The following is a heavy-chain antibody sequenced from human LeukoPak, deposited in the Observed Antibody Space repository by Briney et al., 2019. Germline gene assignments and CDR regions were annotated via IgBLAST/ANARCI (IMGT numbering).Heavy chain of an antibody. J-gene: IGHJ5*02. V-gene: IGHV4-34*01. D-gene: IGHD6-19*01. CDR1: GGSFSGYY. CDR2: INHSGGT. CDR3: ARVRQWLVLPNWFDP. Sequence: SETLSLTCAVYGGSFSGYYWSWIRQPPGKGLEWIGEINHSGGTNYNPSLKSRVTISVDTSKNQFSLKLSSVTAADTAVYYCARVRQWLVLPNWFDPWGQGTLVAVSS.